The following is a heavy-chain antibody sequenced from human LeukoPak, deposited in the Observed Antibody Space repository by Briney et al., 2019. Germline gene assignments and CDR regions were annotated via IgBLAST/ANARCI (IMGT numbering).Heavy chain of an antibody. D-gene: IGHD6-13*01. V-gene: IGHV3-9*01. Sequence: AGGSLRLSCAASGFTFDDYAMHWVRQAPGKGLEWVSGISWNSGSIGYADSVKGRFTISRDNAKNSLYLQMNSLRAEDTALYYCAKVLSGTVLDYWGQGTLVTVSS. CDR3: AKVLSGTVLDY. CDR2: ISWNSGSI. CDR1: GFTFDDYA. J-gene: IGHJ4*02.